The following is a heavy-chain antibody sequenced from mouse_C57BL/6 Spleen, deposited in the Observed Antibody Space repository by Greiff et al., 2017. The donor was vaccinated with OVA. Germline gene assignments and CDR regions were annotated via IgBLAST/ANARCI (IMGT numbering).Heavy chain of an antibody. J-gene: IGHJ3*01. CDR2: IYPGDGDT. CDR3: ARNDYSNYLFAY. CDR1: GYAFSSYW. Sequence: VQRVESGAELVKPGASVKISCKASGYAFSSYWMNWVKQRPGKGLEWIGQIYPGDGDTNYNGKFKGKATLTADKSSSTAYMQLSSLTSEDSAVYFCARNDYSNYLFAYWGQGTLVTVSA. V-gene: IGHV1-80*01. D-gene: IGHD2-5*01.